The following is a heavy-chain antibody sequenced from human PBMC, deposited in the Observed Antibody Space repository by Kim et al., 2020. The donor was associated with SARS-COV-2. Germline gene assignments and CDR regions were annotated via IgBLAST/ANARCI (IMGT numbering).Heavy chain of an antibody. Sequence: GGSLRLSCAASGFTFSDYYMDWVRQAPGKGLEWAGRSRDKTNRYTTEYAASVRGRFIISRDDSKNSLYLQMNSLKTDDTAVYYCTRGGSGSSKEYFQFWGQGTLAIVSS. CDR2: SRDKTNRYTT. J-gene: IGHJ1*01. V-gene: IGHV3-72*01. CDR1: GFTFSDYY. D-gene: IGHD3-10*01. CDR3: TRGGSGSSKEYFQF.